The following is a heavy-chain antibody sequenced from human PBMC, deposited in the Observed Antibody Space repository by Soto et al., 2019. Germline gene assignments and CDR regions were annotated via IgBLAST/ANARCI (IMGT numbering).Heavy chain of an antibody. Sequence: SETLSLTCTVSGGSISSTSDCLGWIRQPPGKGLECIGSIYYSGSTYYNPSLKSRVTISVDTSKNQFSLKLNSVTAADTAVYYCARLDSFSSXGYEEVGSTYWGQGTLVTVSS. D-gene: IGHD6-25*01. J-gene: IGHJ4*02. CDR2: IYYSGST. CDR3: ARLDSFSSXGYEEVGSTY. V-gene: IGHV4-39*01. CDR1: GGSISSTSDC.